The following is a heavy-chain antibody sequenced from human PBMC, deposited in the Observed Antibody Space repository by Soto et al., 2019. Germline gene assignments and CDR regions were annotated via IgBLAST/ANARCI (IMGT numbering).Heavy chain of an antibody. Sequence: SETLSLTCTVSGGSISSSSYYWGWIRQPPGKGLEWIGSIYYSGSTYYNPSLKSRVTISVDTSKNQFSLKLSSVTAADTAVYYCARHGLVATNFEAHSYMDVWGKGTTVTVSS. CDR2: IYYSGST. D-gene: IGHD5-12*01. V-gene: IGHV4-39*01. CDR3: ARHGLVATNFEAHSYMDV. CDR1: GGSISSSSYY. J-gene: IGHJ6*03.